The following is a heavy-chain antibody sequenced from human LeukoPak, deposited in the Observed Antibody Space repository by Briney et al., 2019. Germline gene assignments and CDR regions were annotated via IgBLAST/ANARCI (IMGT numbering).Heavy chain of an antibody. D-gene: IGHD2-15*01. V-gene: IGHV3-21*01. J-gene: IGHJ3*02. CDR1: GFTFSNYS. Sequence: PGGSLRLSCAASGFTFSNYSMNWVRQAPGKGLEWVSSVSSSSTYIYYADSVKGRFTISRDNAKNSLYLQMNSLRAEDTAVYYCARGNKIGSGYCSGGSCRRSAFDIWGQGTMVTVSS. CDR3: ARGNKIGSGYCSGGSCRRSAFDI. CDR2: VSSSSTYI.